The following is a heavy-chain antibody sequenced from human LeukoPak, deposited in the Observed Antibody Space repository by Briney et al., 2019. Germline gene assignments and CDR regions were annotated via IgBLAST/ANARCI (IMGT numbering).Heavy chain of an antibody. Sequence: GGSLRLSCAASGFTFNTYEMAWVRQAPGKGLEWVSYISSTITTVYYADSVQGRFTISRDNAKNTVSLQMNSLRAEDTGVYYCARAPSEIGGYYPEYFRHWGQGTLVTVSS. D-gene: IGHD3-22*01. V-gene: IGHV3-48*03. CDR2: ISSTITTV. CDR1: GFTFNTYE. J-gene: IGHJ1*01. CDR3: ARAPSEIGGYYPEYFRH.